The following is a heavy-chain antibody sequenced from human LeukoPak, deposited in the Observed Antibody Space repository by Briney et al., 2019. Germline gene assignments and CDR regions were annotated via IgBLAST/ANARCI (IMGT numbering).Heavy chain of an antibody. CDR3: ARDSSGYHDY. J-gene: IGHJ4*02. CDR1: GGSISSYY. Sequence: NASETLSLTCTVSGGSISSYYWSWIRQPPGKGLEWIGYIYYSGSTNYNPSLKSRVTISVDTSKNQFSLKLSSVTAADTAVYYCARDSSGYHDYWGQGTLVTVSS. D-gene: IGHD3-22*01. V-gene: IGHV4-59*12. CDR2: IYYSGST.